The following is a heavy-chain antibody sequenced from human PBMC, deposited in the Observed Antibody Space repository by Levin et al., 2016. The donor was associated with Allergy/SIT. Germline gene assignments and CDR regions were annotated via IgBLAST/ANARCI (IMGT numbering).Heavy chain of an antibody. D-gene: IGHD6-19*01. J-gene: IGHJ3*02. Sequence: SETLSLTCTVSGGSISSSSYYWGWIRQPPGKGLEWIGSIYYSGSTYYNPSLKSRVTISVDTSKNQFSLKLSSVTAADTAVYYCARGLAVAGNHDAFDIWGQGTMVTVSS. CDR2: IYYSGST. CDR1: GGSISSSSYY. V-gene: IGHV4-39*01. CDR3: ARGLAVAGNHDAFDI.